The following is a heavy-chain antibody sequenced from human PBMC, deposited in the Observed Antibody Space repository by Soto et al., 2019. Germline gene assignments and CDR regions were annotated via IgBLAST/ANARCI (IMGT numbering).Heavy chain of an antibody. J-gene: IGHJ6*02. CDR1: GFTFSIYA. CDR2: ISGSGGST. V-gene: IGHV3-23*01. Sequence: GGSLRLSCAASGFTFSIYAMSWVRHAPGKGLEWVSAISGSGGSTYYADSVKGRFTISRDNSKNTLYLQMNSLRAEDTAVYYCAKDQSRNHRLGMDVWGQGTTVTVSS. CDR3: AKDQSRNHRLGMDV.